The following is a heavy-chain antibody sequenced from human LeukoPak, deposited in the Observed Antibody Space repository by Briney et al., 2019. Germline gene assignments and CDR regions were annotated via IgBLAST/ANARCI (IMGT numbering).Heavy chain of an antibody. Sequence: GASVKVSCKASGHTFTGYYMHWVRQAPGQGLEWMGWINPNSGGTNYAQKFQGRVTMTRDTSISTAYMELSRLRSDDTAVYYCARDRGQQLEHFDYWGQGTLVTVSS. D-gene: IGHD6-13*01. CDR3: ARDRGQQLEHFDY. CDR1: GHTFTGYY. V-gene: IGHV1-2*02. J-gene: IGHJ4*02. CDR2: INPNSGGT.